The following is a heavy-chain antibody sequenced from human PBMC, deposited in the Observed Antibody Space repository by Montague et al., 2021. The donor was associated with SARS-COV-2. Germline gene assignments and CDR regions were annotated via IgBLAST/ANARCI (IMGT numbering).Heavy chain of an antibody. D-gene: IGHD3-9*01. Sequence: PALVKPTQTLTLTCTLSGFSLSTSGVGVGWIRQPPGKALEWLALIYWDDDKRYSPSLKTRLTISKDTSKNQVVLTMTNMDPVDTATYYCARRTYDILTGYDYGMDVWGQGTTVTVSS. CDR2: IYWDDDK. J-gene: IGHJ6*02. CDR1: GFSLSTSGVG. CDR3: ARRTYDILTGYDYGMDV. V-gene: IGHV2-5*02.